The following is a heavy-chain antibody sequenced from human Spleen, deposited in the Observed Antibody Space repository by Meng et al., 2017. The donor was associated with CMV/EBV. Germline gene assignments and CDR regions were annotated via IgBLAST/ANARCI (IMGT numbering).Heavy chain of an antibody. V-gene: IGHV2-70*20. CDR2: IDWDDDK. Sequence: SGPTLVKPTQTLTLTCTFSGFSLSTSGMCVSWVRQPPGKALEWLALIDWDDDKYYRTSLKTRLTISKDTSKKQVVLTMNNMDPVDTAMYYCARMGGSIAAAFDYWGQGTLVTVSS. CDR3: ARMGGSIAAAFDY. D-gene: IGHD6-13*01. CDR1: GFSLSTSGMC. J-gene: IGHJ4*02.